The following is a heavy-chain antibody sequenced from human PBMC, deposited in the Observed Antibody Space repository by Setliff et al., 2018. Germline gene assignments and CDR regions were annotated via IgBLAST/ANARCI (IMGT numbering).Heavy chain of an antibody. D-gene: IGHD3-10*01. J-gene: IGHJ6*03. V-gene: IGHV3-23*01. Sequence: GGSLRLSCAASGFTFSSHAMSWVRQAPGKGLEWVSGISGSGGSTYYRDSVTGRFSISRDNSKNTLYLQINSLRAEDTALYYCAKDKGSYGSESGGMDVWGKGTTVTVSS. CDR1: GFTFSSHA. CDR3: AKDKGSYGSESGGMDV. CDR2: ISGSGGST.